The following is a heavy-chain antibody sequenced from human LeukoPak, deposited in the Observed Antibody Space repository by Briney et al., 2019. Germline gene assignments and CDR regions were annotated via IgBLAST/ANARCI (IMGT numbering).Heavy chain of an antibody. CDR2: FKPFFGTA. Sequence: SVKVSCKASGGTFSNYPITWVRQAPGQGLEWMGGFKPFFGTANYAQTFQGRVTITADESTRTAYMELSSLRSEDTAVYYCARVQSDCPIASCHDKGFFDYWGQGTLVTVSS. V-gene: IGHV1-69*13. CDR3: ARVQSDCPIASCHDKGFFDY. D-gene: IGHD2-2*01. J-gene: IGHJ4*02. CDR1: GGTFSNYP.